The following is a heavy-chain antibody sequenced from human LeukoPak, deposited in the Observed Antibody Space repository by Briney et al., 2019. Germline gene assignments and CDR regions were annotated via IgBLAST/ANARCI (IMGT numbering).Heavy chain of an antibody. CDR2: INAGNDNT. V-gene: IGHV1-3*01. CDR3: ATIIVATIYAFDI. D-gene: IGHD5-12*01. Sequence: ASVEVSCKASGYTFTSYAIHWVRQSPGQRLEWMGWINAGNDNTRYSQKFQGRVTMTEDTSTDTAYMELSSLRSEDTAVYYCATIIVATIYAFDIWGQGTMVTVSS. CDR1: GYTFTSYA. J-gene: IGHJ3*02.